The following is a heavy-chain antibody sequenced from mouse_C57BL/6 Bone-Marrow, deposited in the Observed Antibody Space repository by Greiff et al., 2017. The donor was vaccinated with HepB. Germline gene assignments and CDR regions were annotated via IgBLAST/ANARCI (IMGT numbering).Heavy chain of an antibody. V-gene: IGHV3-6*01. D-gene: IGHD1-1*01. J-gene: IGHJ3*01. CDR1: GYSITSGYY. CDR2: ISYDGSN. Sequence: EVQVVESGPGLVKPSQSLSLTCSVTGYSITSGYYWNWIRQFPGNKLEWMGYISYDGSNNYNPSLKNRISITRDTSKNQFFLKLNSVTTEDTATYYCAREGGNYYGSSSAWFAYWGQGTLVTVSA. CDR3: AREGGNYYGSSSAWFAY.